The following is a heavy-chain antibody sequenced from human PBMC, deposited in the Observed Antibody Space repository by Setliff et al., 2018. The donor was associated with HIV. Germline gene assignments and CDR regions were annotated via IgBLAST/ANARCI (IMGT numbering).Heavy chain of an antibody. V-gene: IGHV3-20*04. CDR2: IYDSGDI. Sequence: LRLSCAVSGFSLGDFGISWVRQAPGKGLEWVSRIYDSGDIWYADSVRGRFTISRDNTKNSLYLQMNNLRAEDTAVYYCVRDYMWAFDYWGQGTLVTVSS. J-gene: IGHJ4*02. D-gene: IGHD1-26*01. CDR3: VRDYMWAFDY. CDR1: GFSLGDFG.